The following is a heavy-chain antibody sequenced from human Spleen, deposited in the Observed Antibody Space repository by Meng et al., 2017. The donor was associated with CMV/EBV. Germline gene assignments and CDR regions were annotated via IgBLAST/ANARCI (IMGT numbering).Heavy chain of an antibody. J-gene: IGHJ2*01. CDR3: ARERTGGVFDL. D-gene: IGHD2-8*02. CDR2: IYYSGST. CDR1: GGSISSGGYY. Sequence: CTGSGGSISSGGYYWSWVRQHPGKGLEWIGYIYYSGSTYYNPSLKSRVTISVDTSKNQFSLKLSSVTAADTAVYYCARERTGGVFDLWGRGTLVTVSS. V-gene: IGHV4-31*03.